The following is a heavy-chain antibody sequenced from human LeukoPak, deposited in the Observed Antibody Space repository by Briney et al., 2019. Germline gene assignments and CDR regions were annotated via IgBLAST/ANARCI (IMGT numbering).Heavy chain of an antibody. D-gene: IGHD4-11*01. CDR3: ARSYSYSNYFDP. CDR1: GFTFSDYH. CDR2: ISISNTI. V-gene: IGHV3-69-1*01. Sequence: GGSLRLSCAASGFTFSDYHINWVRQAPGKGLEWISYISISNTIYYADSVKGRFTISRDNAKNSLYLQMNSLRDEDTAVYYCARSYSYSNYFDPWGQGTLVTVSS. J-gene: IGHJ5*02.